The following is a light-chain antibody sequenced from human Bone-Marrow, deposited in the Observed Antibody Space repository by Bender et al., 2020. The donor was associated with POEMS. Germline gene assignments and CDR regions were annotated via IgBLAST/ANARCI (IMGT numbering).Light chain of an antibody. CDR1: SSDVGGYHY. J-gene: IGLJ1*01. Sequence: QSALTQPASVSGSPGQSITISCTGTSSDVGGYHYVSWYQQHPGKAPKLMIYDVRSRPSGVSSRFSGSKSGDTASLTISGLQAEDAADYYCCSHAGSFTYVFGSGTKVTVL. CDR3: CSHAGSFTYV. V-gene: IGLV2-14*03. CDR2: DVR.